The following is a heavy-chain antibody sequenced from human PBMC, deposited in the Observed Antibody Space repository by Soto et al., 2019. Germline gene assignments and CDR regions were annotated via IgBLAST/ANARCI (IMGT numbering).Heavy chain of an antibody. Sequence: GSLRLSCAASGFTFSSYAMSWVRQAPGKGLEWVSASRGRGCSPSYADGVQGRFTISRDNCKNTLYLKMTSLSAEDAAVYSCAHSSPVLRILQWLLYYYYGTDVWGQRTSVTVAS. CDR3: AHSSPVLRILQWLLYYYYGTDV. V-gene: IGHV3-23*01. J-gene: IGHJ6*01. CDR1: GFTFSSYA. CDR2: SRGRGCSP. D-gene: IGHD3-3*01.